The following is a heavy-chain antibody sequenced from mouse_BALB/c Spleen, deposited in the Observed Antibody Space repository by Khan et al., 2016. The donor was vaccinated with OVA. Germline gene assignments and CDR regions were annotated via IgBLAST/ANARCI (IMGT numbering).Heavy chain of an antibody. Sequence: VQLKESGAELVRPGALVKLSCKGSGFNIKDYYMQWVKQRPEQGLEWIGWIDPVNGNSIYDPKFQGKASITADTSSNTAYLQLSSLTSEDTAVYYCTRSILLYFDYWGQGTTLTVSS. CDR1: GFNIKDYY. V-gene: IGHV14-1*02. CDR3: TRSILLYFDY. D-gene: IGHD2-10*01. J-gene: IGHJ2*01. CDR2: IDPVNGNS.